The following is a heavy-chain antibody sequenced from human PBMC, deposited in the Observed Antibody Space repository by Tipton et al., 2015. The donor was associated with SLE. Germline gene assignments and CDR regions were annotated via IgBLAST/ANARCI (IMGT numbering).Heavy chain of an antibody. D-gene: IGHD3-3*01. CDR2: ISGSGGST. J-gene: IGHJ2*01. Sequence: SLRLSCAASGFTFSSYAMSWVRQAPGKGLEWVSAISGSGGSTYYADSVKGRFTISRDNSKNTLYLQMNSLRAEDTAVYYCARDLGPIFGGPWYFDLWGRGTLVTVSS. CDR3: ARDLGPIFGGPWYFDL. V-gene: IGHV3-23*01. CDR1: GFTFSSYA.